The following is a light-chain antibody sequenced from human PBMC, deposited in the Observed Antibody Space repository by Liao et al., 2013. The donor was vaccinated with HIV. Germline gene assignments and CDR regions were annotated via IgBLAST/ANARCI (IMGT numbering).Light chain of an antibody. J-gene: IGLJ1*01. Sequence: SYELIQPPSVSVSPGQTARITCSGDALSKKYGFWYKQKPGQAPVLVIYKSSERPSGISERLSGSNSGNTATLSISGTQAMDEADYYCQAWDSSTGVFGTGTKVTVL. CDR2: KSS. CDR3: QAWDSSTGV. V-gene: IGLV3-1*01. CDR1: ALSKKY.